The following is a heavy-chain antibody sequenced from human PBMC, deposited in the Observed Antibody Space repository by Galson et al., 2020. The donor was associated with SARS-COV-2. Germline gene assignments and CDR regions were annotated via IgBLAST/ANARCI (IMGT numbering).Heavy chain of an antibody. Sequence: GESLKISCAASGFTFSSYWMSWVRQAPGKGLEWVANIKQDGSEKYYVDSVKGRFTISRDNAKNSLYLQMNSLRAEDTAVYYCASRYSYGSSFDDWGQGTLVTVSS. CDR3: ASRYSYGSSFDD. CDR2: IKQDGSEK. V-gene: IGHV3-7*05. J-gene: IGHJ4*02. D-gene: IGHD5-18*01. CDR1: GFTFSSYW.